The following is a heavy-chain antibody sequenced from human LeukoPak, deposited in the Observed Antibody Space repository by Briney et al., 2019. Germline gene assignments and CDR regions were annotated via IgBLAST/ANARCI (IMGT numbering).Heavy chain of an antibody. V-gene: IGHV3-30*01. CDR1: GFTFSSYA. CDR3: AREGHTVTVYRPTKNYYYYYYMDV. Sequence: GRSLRLSCAASGFTFSSYAMHWVRQAPGKGLDWVAVISYDGSNKYYADSVKGRFTISRDNSKNTLYLQIISLRAEDTAVYYCAREGHTVTVYRPTKNYYYYYYMDVWGKGTTVTVSS. CDR2: ISYDGSNK. J-gene: IGHJ6*03. D-gene: IGHD4-11*01.